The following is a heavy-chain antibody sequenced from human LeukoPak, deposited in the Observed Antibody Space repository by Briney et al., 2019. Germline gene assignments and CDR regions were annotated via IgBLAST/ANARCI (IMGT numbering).Heavy chain of an antibody. Sequence: GGSLRLSCAASGFTFSNYEMNWVRQAPGKGLEWVSYISGSGTTIYYADSVKGRFTISRDNAKNSLYLQMNSLGAEDTAVYYCAGGYSSGWFGGDYWGQGTLVTVSS. D-gene: IGHD6-19*01. CDR1: GFTFSNYE. CDR3: AGGYSSGWFGGDY. J-gene: IGHJ4*02. V-gene: IGHV3-48*03. CDR2: ISGSGTTI.